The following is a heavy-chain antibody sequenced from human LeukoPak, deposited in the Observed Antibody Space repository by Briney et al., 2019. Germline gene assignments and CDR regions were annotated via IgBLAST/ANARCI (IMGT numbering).Heavy chain of an antibody. Sequence: PGGSLRLSCAGSGFTFSSSAMSWVRQAPGKGLEWVSSISGSGSGGSTYYADSVKGRFTISRDNSKNTLYLQMNSLRAEDTAVYYRAKSGYNRFDYWGQGTLVTVSS. V-gene: IGHV3-23*01. D-gene: IGHD5-24*01. J-gene: IGHJ4*02. CDR2: ISGSGSGGST. CDR1: GFTFSSSA. CDR3: AKSGYNRFDY.